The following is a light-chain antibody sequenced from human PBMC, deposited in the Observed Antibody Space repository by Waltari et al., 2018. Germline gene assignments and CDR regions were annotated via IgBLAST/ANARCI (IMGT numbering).Light chain of an antibody. CDR3: QSYDTSLREMV. V-gene: IGLV1-40*01. Sequence: QSVLTQPPSASGAPGQPVTISCTGSNSNIGAGYYVPWYQHLPGRAPKLLIDRDYNRPSGVPGRISGSKSGNSASLAITGLQADDEGDYYCQSYDTSLREMVFGGGTRLTVL. J-gene: IGLJ3*02. CDR1: NSNIGAGYY. CDR2: RDY.